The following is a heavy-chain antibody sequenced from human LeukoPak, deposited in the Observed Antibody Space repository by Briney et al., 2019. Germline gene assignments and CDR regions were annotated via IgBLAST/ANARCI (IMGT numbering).Heavy chain of an antibody. CDR2: INPSGGST. D-gene: IGHD6-13*01. CDR1: GHTFTSYD. V-gene: IGHV1-46*01. J-gene: IGHJ4*02. Sequence: ASVKVSCKASGHTFTSYDINWVRQAPGQGLEWMGIINPSGGSTSYAQKFQGRVTMTRDTSTSTVYMELGSLRSEDTAVYYCARDLHPAAGTPEVDYWGQGTLVTVSS. CDR3: ARDLHPAAGTPEVDY.